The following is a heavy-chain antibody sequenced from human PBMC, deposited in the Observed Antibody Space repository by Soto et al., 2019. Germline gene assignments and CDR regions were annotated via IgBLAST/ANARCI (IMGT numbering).Heavy chain of an antibody. CDR2: IRSKAYGGTT. Sequence: LRLSCTASVFTFGDYAMSWFVHTPWKLLECLCFIRSKAYGGTTEYAASVKGRFTISRDDSKSIAYLQMNSLKTEDTAVYYCTRRALYCSSTSCPYYYYYYMDVWGKGTTVTVSS. CDR1: VFTFGDYA. D-gene: IGHD2-2*01. CDR3: TRRALYCSSTSCPYYYYYYMDV. J-gene: IGHJ6*03. V-gene: IGHV3-49*03.